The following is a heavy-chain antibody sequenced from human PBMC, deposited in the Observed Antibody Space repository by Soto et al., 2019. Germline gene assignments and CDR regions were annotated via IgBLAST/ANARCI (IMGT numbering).Heavy chain of an antibody. CDR1: GDTFINYA. V-gene: IGHV1-69*01. CDR2: IIPMYGRA. D-gene: IGHD3-10*01. CDR3: ASDRCITPNCPPPFKWFDP. J-gene: IGHJ5*02. Sequence: QVQLVQSGAEVKKPGSSVKVSCKASGDTFINYALTWVRQAPGQGLEWMGGIIPMYGRADYAQKFQGRVTITADESTTTAYMELSSLTSEDTAVYYCASDRCITPNCPPPFKWFDPWGQGTLVTVSS.